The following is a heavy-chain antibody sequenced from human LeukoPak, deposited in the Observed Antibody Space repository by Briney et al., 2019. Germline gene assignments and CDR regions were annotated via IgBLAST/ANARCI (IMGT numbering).Heavy chain of an antibody. CDR2: INHSGST. J-gene: IGHJ4*02. D-gene: IGHD6-13*01. Sequence: PSETLSLTCAVYGGSFSGYYWSWIRQPPGKGLEWIGEINHSGSTNYNPSLKSRVTISVDTSKNQFSLKLSSVTAADTAVYYCARGGGSSSWYKRRMYYFDYWGQGTLVTVSS. CDR1: GGSFSGYY. V-gene: IGHV4-34*01. CDR3: ARGGGSSSWYKRRMYYFDY.